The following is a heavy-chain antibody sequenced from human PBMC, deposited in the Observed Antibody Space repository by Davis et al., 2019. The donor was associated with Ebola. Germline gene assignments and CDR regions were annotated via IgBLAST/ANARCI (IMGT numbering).Heavy chain of an antibody. CDR2: IYYSGST. D-gene: IGHD3-22*01. J-gene: IGHJ4*02. Sequence: SETLSLTCTVSGGSISSGGYYWSWIRQHPGKGLEWIGYIYYSGSTYYNLSLKSRVTISVDTSKNQFSLRLSSVTAADTALYYCARGNYDSSGYYIDYWGQGALVTVSS. V-gene: IGHV4-31*03. CDR3: ARGNYDSSGYYIDY. CDR1: GGSISSGGYY.